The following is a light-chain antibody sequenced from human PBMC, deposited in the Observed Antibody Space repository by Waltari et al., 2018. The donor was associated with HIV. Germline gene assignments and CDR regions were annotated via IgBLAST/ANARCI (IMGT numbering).Light chain of an antibody. Sequence: SSELTQDPAVSVALGQTVRITCQGDSLRSYYASWYQQKPGQSPVLFIDGNNNRPSGIPDRFSGSSSGNTASLTITGAQAEDEADYYCTSRDSSGNHVVFGGGTKLTVL. V-gene: IGLV3-19*01. CDR1: SLRSYY. CDR2: GNN. CDR3: TSRDSSGNHVV. J-gene: IGLJ2*01.